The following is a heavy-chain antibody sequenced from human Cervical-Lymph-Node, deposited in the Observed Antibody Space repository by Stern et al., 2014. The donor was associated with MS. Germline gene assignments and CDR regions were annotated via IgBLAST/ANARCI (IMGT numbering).Heavy chain of an antibody. Sequence: VQLVESGGGLVKPGGSLRLSCAVFGFTFSTYSMNCVRQAPGKGLEWVSFISSSSSYIYYADSVKGRFTISRDNAKNSLYLQMNSLRAEDTAVYYCVRGDVDTAMVFYYYGMDVWGQGTTVTVSS. CDR2: ISSSSSYI. V-gene: IGHV3-21*01. CDR1: GFTFSTYS. J-gene: IGHJ6*02. D-gene: IGHD5-18*01. CDR3: VRGDVDTAMVFYYYGMDV.